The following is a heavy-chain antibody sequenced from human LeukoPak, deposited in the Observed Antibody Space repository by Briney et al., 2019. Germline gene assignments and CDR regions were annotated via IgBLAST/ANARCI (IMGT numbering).Heavy chain of an antibody. J-gene: IGHJ3*02. V-gene: IGHV1-69*13. D-gene: IGHD3-3*01. CDR1: GGTFSSYA. Sequence: SVKVSCKASGGTFSSYAISWVRQAPGQGLEWMGGIIPIFGTANYAQKFQGRVTITADESTSTAYMELSSLRSEDTAVYYCARGRRAYAWSGYYGDAFDIWGQGTMVTVSS. CDR2: IIPIFGTA. CDR3: ARGRRAYAWSGYYGDAFDI.